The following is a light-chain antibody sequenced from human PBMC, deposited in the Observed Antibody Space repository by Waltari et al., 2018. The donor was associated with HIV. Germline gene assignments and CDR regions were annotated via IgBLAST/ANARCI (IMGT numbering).Light chain of an antibody. Sequence: SSELTQDPAVSVALGQTVRITCQGDSLRSYYASWYQQKPGQAPVLFIYGKNTRPSGIPDRFSASSSGTTASLTISGAQAEDEADDYCNARDTSGNHQVFGGGTTLTVL. CDR3: NARDTSGNHQV. CDR2: GKN. J-gene: IGLJ2*01. V-gene: IGLV3-19*01. CDR1: SLRSYY.